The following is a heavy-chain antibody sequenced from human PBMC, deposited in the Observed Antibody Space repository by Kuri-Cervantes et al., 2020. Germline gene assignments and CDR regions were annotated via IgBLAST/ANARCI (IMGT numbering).Heavy chain of an antibody. CDR1: GFTFSSYA. J-gene: IGHJ4*02. CDR2: ISYDGSNK. CDR3: ARDCRPITMIVMGLDY. Sequence: GGSLRLSCAASGFTFSSYAMHWVRQAPGKGLEWVAVISYDGSNKHYADSVKGRFTISRDNSKNTLYLQMNSLRAEDTAVYYCARDCRPITMIVMGLDYWGQGTLVTVSS. V-gene: IGHV3-30*01. D-gene: IGHD3-22*01.